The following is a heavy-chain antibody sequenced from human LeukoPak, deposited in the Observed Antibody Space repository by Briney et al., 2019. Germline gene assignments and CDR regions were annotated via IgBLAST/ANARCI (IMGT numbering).Heavy chain of an antibody. V-gene: IGHV4-38-2*01. J-gene: IGHJ4*02. CDR2: IYHSGST. Sequence: SETLSLTCAVSVYSISSGYYWGWIRQPPGKGLEWIGSIYHSGSTYYNPSLKSRVTISVDTSKNQFSLKLSSVTAADTAVYYCARSVASCFDYWGQGTLVTVSS. D-gene: IGHD2-2*01. CDR1: VYSISSGYY. CDR3: ARSVASCFDY.